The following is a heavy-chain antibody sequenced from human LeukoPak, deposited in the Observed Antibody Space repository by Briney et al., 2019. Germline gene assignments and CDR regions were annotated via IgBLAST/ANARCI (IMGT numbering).Heavy chain of an antibody. V-gene: IGHV3-33*01. CDR2: IWYDGSNK. J-gene: IGHJ4*02. CDR3: ARDRHCSSTSCYTYFDY. D-gene: IGHD2-2*02. Sequence: GGSLRLSCAASGFTFSTYGMHWVRQAPGKGLEGVAVIWYDGSNKYYADSVKGRFTISRDNSKNTLYLQMNSLRAEDTAVYYCARDRHCSSTSCYTYFDYWGQGTLVTVSS. CDR1: GFTFSTYG.